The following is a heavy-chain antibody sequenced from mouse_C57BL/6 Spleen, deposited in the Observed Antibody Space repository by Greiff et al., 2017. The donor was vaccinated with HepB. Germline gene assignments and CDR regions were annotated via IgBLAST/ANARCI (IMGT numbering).Heavy chain of an antibody. V-gene: IGHV1-62-2*01. J-gene: IGHJ4*01. CDR3: ARHGSYYSNFLYAMDY. D-gene: IGHD2-5*01. CDR2: FYPGSGSI. CDR1: GYTFTEYT. Sequence: QVQLQQSGAELVKPGASVKLSCKASGYTFTEYTIHWVKQRSGQVLEWIGWFYPGSGSIKYNEKFKDKATLTADNSSSTVYMELSRLTSEDSAVYFCARHGSYYSNFLYAMDYWGQGTSVTVSS.